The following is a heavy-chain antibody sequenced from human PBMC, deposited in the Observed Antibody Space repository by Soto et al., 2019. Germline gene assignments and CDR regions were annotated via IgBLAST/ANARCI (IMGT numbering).Heavy chain of an antibody. Sequence: QVQLQESGPGLVKPSQTLSLTCTVSGGSLSSGSYYWSWIRQHPWKGLEWIGYIYYSGTTFYNPSLRSRVSISGDTSKRPVSLQLSSVSATDAAVSSCAGARPYLDSGGIDYWGQGTLVTVSS. CDR3: AGARPYLDSGGIDY. J-gene: IGHJ4*02. D-gene: IGHD2-15*01. V-gene: IGHV4-31*03. CDR2: IYYSGTT. CDR1: GGSLSSGSYY.